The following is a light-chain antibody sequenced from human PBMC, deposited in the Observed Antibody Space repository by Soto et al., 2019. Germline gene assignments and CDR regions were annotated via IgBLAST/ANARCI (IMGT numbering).Light chain of an antibody. CDR3: QQYGSSPPYT. CDR2: GAS. V-gene: IGKV3-20*01. Sequence: EIVLTQSPGTLSLSPGERATLSCRASQSVSSSYLAWYQQKPGQAPRLLIYGASSRATGIPDRFSGSVSGTDFTLTIRRLEPEEFAVYYCQQYGSSPPYTFGHWTKLEIK. J-gene: IGKJ2*01. CDR1: QSVSSSY.